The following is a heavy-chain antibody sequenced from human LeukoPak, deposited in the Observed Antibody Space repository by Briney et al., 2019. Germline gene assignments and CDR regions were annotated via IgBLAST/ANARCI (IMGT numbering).Heavy chain of an antibody. CDR1: GFTFSSYA. CDR3: VTYGVGFFDY. V-gene: IGHV3-23*01. Sequence: PGGSLRLSCAASGFTFSSYAMSWVRQAPGKGLEWVSIISGSGGSTHYAGSVKGRFTIFRDDSKNTLYLQMDSLIAEDTAVYFCVTYGVGFFDYWGQGTLVTVSS. D-gene: IGHD4-17*01. CDR2: ISGSGGST. J-gene: IGHJ4*02.